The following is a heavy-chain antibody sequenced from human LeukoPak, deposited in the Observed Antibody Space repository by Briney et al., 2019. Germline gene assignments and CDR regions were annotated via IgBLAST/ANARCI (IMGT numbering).Heavy chain of an antibody. CDR3: ARDAKIFMGAAYYFDY. CDR1: GFTFSSYS. Sequence: GGSLRLSCAASGFTFSSYSMNWVRQAPGKGLEWVSSISSSSSYIYYADSVKGRFTIPRDNAKNSLYLQMNSLRAEDTAVYYCARDAKIFMGAAYYFDYWGQGTLVTVSS. J-gene: IGHJ4*02. D-gene: IGHD2-15*01. V-gene: IGHV3-21*01. CDR2: ISSSSSYI.